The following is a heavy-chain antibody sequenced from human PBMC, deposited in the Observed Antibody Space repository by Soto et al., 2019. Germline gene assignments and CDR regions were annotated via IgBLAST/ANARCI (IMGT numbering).Heavy chain of an antibody. V-gene: IGHV4-4*02. CDR3: ARYGRSSSWKGDYYYYMDV. J-gene: IGHJ6*03. D-gene: IGHD6-13*01. CDR1: SGSISSSNW. CDR2: IYHSGST. Sequence: SETLSLTCAFSSGSISSSNWWSLVRQPPGKGLEWIGEIYHSGSTNYNPPLKSRVTISVDKSKNQFSLKLSSVTAADTAVYYCARYGRSSSWKGDYYYYMDVWGKGTTVTVSS.